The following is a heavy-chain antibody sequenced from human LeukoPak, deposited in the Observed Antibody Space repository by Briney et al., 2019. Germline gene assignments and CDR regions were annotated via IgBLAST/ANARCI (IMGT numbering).Heavy chain of an antibody. CDR1: GFSVSGYW. J-gene: IGHJ4*02. Sequence: GGSLRLSCAVSGFSVSGYWMTWVRQAPGKGLEWVANIEQDGSEKNYVDSVKGRFTISRDNAENSLFLQMNSLRVEDTAVYYCAREWQGGIAAAGTRIEGDYWGQGTLVAVSS. D-gene: IGHD6-13*01. CDR2: IEQDGSEK. V-gene: IGHV3-7*01. CDR3: AREWQGGIAAAGTRIEGDY.